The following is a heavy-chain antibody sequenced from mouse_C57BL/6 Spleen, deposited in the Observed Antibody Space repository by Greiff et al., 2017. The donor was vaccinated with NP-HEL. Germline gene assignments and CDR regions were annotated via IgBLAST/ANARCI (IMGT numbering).Heavy chain of an antibody. CDR2: IDPSDSYT. CDR3: ARRGARVVEAMDY. D-gene: IGHD1-1*01. J-gene: IGHJ4*01. Sequence: QVQLQQPGAELVMPGASVKLSCKASGYTFTSYWMHWVKQRPGQGLEWIGEIDPSDSYTNYNQKFKGKSTLTVDKSSSTAYMQLSSLTSEDSAVYYCARRGARVVEAMDYWGQGTSVTVSS. CDR1: GYTFTSYW. V-gene: IGHV1-69*01.